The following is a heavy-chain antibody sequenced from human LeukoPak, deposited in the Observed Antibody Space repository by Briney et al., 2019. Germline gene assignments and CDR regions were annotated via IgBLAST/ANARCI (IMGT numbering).Heavy chain of an antibody. Sequence: GGSLRLSCAASGFTFSNYWMHWARQVPGKGLMWVSRINNDGSSTTYADSVKGRFTISRDNAKNTLYLLMNSLRAEDTAVFYCSRDNGYYYDYWGQGTLVTVSS. CDR2: INNDGSST. D-gene: IGHD3-22*01. CDR1: GFTFSNYW. CDR3: SRDNGYYYDY. J-gene: IGHJ4*02. V-gene: IGHV3-74*01.